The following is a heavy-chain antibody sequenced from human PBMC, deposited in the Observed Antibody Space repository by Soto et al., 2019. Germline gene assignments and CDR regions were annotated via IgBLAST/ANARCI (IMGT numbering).Heavy chain of an antibody. V-gene: IGHV3-53*01. J-gene: IGHJ5*02. Sequence: GESLKISCKGSGYSFSDYYMSWVRQAPGKGLEWVSLIYSAGTTDYAESVRGRFTISRDNSRNTLYLQMNSLRAEDTALYYCVRAIQGDNSGRNNWFDPWGQGTLVTVSS. D-gene: IGHD3-22*01. CDR2: IYSAGTT. CDR3: VRAIQGDNSGRNNWFDP. CDR1: GYSFSDYY.